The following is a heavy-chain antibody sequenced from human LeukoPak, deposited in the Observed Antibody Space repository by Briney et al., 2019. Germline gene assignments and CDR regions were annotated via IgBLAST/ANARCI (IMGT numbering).Heavy chain of an antibody. J-gene: IGHJ4*02. CDR2: FYYTGST. D-gene: IGHD4-23*01. V-gene: IGHV4-59*01. CDR1: GGSISTYY. CDR3: ARGGNALDY. Sequence: SETLSLTCTVSGGSISTYYWSWIRQPPGKGLDWIGSFYYTGSTNYNPSLRSRVTISLDTSKNQISLRLSSVTAADTAVYYCARGGNALDYWGQGTLVTVS.